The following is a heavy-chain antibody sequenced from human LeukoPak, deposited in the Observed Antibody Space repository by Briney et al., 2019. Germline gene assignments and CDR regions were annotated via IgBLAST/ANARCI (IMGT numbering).Heavy chain of an antibody. Sequence: SETLSLTCTVFGGSMSSYYWSWIRQPAGRGLEWIGRIYSSGTTNYNPSLKSRVTMSVDTSKKEFSLKLTSVTAADTAVYYCARVTSYISGWCLSFDHWGQGALVTVSS. CDR1: GGSMSSYY. V-gene: IGHV4-4*07. CDR2: IYSSGTT. J-gene: IGHJ4*02. D-gene: IGHD6-19*01. CDR3: ARVTSYISGWCLSFDH.